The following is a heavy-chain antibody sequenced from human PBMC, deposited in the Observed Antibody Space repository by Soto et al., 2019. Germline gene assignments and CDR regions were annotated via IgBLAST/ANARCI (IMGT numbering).Heavy chain of an antibody. Sequence: QVPLVQSGAEVKKPGASVTVSCKTSGYTPTNYDIGWVRQAPGQGLEWMGWISAYNGNTNSAQKLQGRLTMTTDTSTRTAYMELRSLISDDTAVYYCARALYRSGTYYAFDNWGQGTLVTVSS. CDR1: GYTPTNYD. D-gene: IGHD1-26*01. V-gene: IGHV1-18*01. J-gene: IGHJ4*02. CDR2: ISAYNGNT. CDR3: ARALYRSGTYYAFDN.